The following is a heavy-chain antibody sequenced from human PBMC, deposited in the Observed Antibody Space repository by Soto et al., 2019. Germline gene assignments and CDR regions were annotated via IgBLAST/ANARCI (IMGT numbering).Heavy chain of an antibody. CDR3: ARELHGVSYGRDV. CDR1: GFTFSNYD. J-gene: IGHJ6*02. D-gene: IGHD3-10*01. V-gene: IGHV3-13*01. CDR2: ITTAGDT. Sequence: GGSLRLSCAASGFTFSNYDMHWVRQVTGKGLEWVSGITTAGDTYYPGSVKGRFTISREKAKNSLYLQMNSLGAGDTAVYYCARELHGVSYGRDVCGQGTTVTVSS.